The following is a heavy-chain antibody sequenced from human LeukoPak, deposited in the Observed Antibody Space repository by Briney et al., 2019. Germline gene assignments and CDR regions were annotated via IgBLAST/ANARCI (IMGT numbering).Heavy chain of an antibody. Sequence: GGSLRLSCAASGFTFSTYAMSRVRQAPGKGLEWVSDISASGGSTYYADSVKGRFTVSGDNSKNTLYLQMSSLRADDTAVYYCAKGPRQQLVTRFDNWGQGTLVTVSS. CDR1: GFTFSTYA. V-gene: IGHV3-23*01. D-gene: IGHD6-13*01. CDR2: ISASGGST. J-gene: IGHJ4*02. CDR3: AKGPRQQLVTRFDN.